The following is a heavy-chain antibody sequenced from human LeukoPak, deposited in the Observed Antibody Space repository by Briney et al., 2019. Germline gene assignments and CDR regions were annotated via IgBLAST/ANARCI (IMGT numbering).Heavy chain of an antibody. CDR3: AKTAYGSGSYYNSAAVGY. J-gene: IGHJ4*02. CDR2: ISGSGGST. D-gene: IGHD3-10*01. CDR1: GFTFSSYA. V-gene: IGHV3-23*01. Sequence: PGGSLRLSCAASGFTFSSYAMSWVRQAPGKGLEWVSAISGSGGSTYYADSVKSRFTISRDNSKNTLYLQMNSLRAEDTAVYYCAKTAYGSGSYYNSAAVGYWGQGTLVTVSS.